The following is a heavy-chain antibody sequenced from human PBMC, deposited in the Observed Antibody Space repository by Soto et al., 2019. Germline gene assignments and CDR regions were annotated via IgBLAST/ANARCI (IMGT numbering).Heavy chain of an antibody. J-gene: IGHJ5*02. D-gene: IGHD6-13*01. CDR1: GGSISSSY. CDR3: ARVFNYSSSWYSRFDP. V-gene: IGHV4-59*01. CDR2: IYHSGAT. Sequence: PSETLSLTCTVSGGSISSSYWTWIRQPPGKGLEWIGYIYHSGATNYNPSLKSRVTISVDTSKNQFSLKLSSVTAADTAVYYCARVFNYSSSWYSRFDPWGQGTLVTVSS.